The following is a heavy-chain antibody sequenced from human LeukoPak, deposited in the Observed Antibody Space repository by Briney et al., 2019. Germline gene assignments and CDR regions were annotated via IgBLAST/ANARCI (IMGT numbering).Heavy chain of an antibody. J-gene: IGHJ2*01. CDR1: GGSFSAYS. D-gene: IGHD4-17*01. Sequence: SETLSLTCAVYGGSFSAYSWTWIHQPPGKGLEWIGEINQSGSTNYNPSLKSRVTVSLDTSKNYFSLKLSSVTAADTAVYYCARRGDGDYSTRYFDLWGRGTLVTVSS. CDR3: ARRGDGDYSTRYFDL. V-gene: IGHV4-34*01. CDR2: INQSGST.